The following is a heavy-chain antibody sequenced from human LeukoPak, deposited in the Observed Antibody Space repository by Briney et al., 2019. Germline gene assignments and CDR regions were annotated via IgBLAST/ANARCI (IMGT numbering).Heavy chain of an antibody. CDR1: GGSFSGYY. CDR3: ARRPNYYDSSAWFGP. J-gene: IGHJ5*02. V-gene: IGHV4-34*01. Sequence: SETLSLTCAIYGGSFSGYYWNWIRQPPGKGLEWIGEINHSGSTNYNPSLKSRVTISVDTSKNQFSLKLSSVTAADTAVYYCARRPNYYDSSAWFGPWGQGTLVTVSS. CDR2: INHSGST. D-gene: IGHD3-22*01.